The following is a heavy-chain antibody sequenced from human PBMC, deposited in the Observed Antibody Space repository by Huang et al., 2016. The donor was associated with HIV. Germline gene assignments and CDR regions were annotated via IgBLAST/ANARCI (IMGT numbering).Heavy chain of an antibody. Sequence: QVRLNQWGAGLLKPAETLSLTCAVYDGSFDGYFWTWIRQAPGQGLEWIGERNDRSETDFHPSFGSRLSMAVDTSKKQFSMKLRSVTAADTAVYFCTKRGRGKSGYAYIGHVDAWGQGTLVTVSS. D-gene: IGHD5-12*01. CDR1: DGSFDGYF. CDR2: RNDRSET. J-gene: IGHJ5*02. CDR3: TKRGRGKSGYAYIGHVDA. V-gene: IGHV4-34*01.